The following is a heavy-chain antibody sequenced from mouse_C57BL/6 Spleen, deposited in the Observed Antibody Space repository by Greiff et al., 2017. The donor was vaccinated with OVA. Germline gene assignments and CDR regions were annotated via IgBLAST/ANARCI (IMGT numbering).Heavy chain of an antibody. V-gene: IGHV1-53*01. CDR1: GYTFTSYW. J-gene: IGHJ2*01. CDR3: ARSFYDYRYYFDY. D-gene: IGHD2-4*01. Sequence: QVHVKQPGTELVKPGASVKLSCKASGYTFTSYWMHWVKQRPGQGLEWIGNINPSNGGTNYNEKFKSKATLTVDKSSSTAYMQLSSLTSEDSAVYYCARSFYDYRYYFDYWGQGTTLTVSS. CDR2: INPSNGGT.